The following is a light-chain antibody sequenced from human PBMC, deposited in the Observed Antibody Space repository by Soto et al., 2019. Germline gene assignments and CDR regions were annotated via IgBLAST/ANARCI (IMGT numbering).Light chain of an antibody. V-gene: IGLV1-40*01. CDR2: GTS. J-gene: IGLJ3*02. CDR3: WSYDISLSGWV. Sequence: QSVLTQPPSVSGAPGQRVTISCTGSSYNIWAGYDVHWYQQLPGPAPKLLSSGTSNRPSGVPHRFSGSKSGTSASLAITGLRAEDEEDYYCWSYDISLSGWVFGGGTKLTVL. CDR1: SYNIWAGYD.